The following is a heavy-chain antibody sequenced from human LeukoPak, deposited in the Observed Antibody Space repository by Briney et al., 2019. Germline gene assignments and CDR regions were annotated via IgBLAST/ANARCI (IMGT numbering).Heavy chain of an antibody. J-gene: IGHJ4*02. CDR2: IYRGGTT. Sequence: PGGSLRLSCAASGFNVSSNYMSWVRQAPGRGPEWVSVIYRGGTTYYAESVKGRFTISRDNSKNTLYLQMNSLRGEDTAVYFCVSEATYCGGDCYGYWGQGTLVTVSS. CDR1: GFNVSSNY. CDR3: VSEATYCGGDCYGY. D-gene: IGHD2-21*02. V-gene: IGHV3-53*01.